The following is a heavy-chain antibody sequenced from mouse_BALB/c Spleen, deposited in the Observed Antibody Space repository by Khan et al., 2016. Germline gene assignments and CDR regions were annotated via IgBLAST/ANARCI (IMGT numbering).Heavy chain of an antibody. CDR1: GYTFTSYW. Sequence: QVRLQQSGAELAKPGASVKMSCKASGYTFTSYWMHWVKQRPGQGLEWIGYINPSTGYTEYNQKFKDKATLTADKSSSTAYMQLSSLTSEDSAVYYCANRYDGSWFAYWGQGTLVTVSA. CDR2: INPSTGYT. J-gene: IGHJ3*01. CDR3: ANRYDGSWFAY. D-gene: IGHD2-14*01. V-gene: IGHV1-7*01.